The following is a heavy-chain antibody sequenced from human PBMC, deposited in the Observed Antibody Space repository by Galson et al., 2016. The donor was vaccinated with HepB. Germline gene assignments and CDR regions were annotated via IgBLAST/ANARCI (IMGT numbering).Heavy chain of an antibody. CDR3: AGGILTGYPYYFDY. J-gene: IGHJ4*02. V-gene: IGHV3-21*01. Sequence: SLRLSCAASGFTFSSYSMNWVRQAPGKGLEWVSSISSSSSYIYYADSVKGRFTISRDNAKNSLYLQMNSLRAEDTAVYYCAGGILTGYPYYFDYWGQGILVTVSS. CDR1: GFTFSSYS. D-gene: IGHD3-9*01. CDR2: ISSSSSYI.